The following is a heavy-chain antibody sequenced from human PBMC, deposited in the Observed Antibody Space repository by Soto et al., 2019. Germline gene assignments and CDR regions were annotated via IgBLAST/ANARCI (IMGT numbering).Heavy chain of an antibody. V-gene: IGHV5-51*01. J-gene: IGHJ1*01. CDR2: IYPGDSDT. Sequence: GESLKISCKGSGYSFTSYWIGWVRQMPGKGLEWMGIIYPGDSDTRYSPSFQGQVTISADKSISTAYLQWSSLKASDTAMYYCASGSSSLTGAEYFQHWGQGTLVTVSS. CDR1: GYSFTSYW. D-gene: IGHD6-13*01. CDR3: ASGSSSLTGAEYFQH.